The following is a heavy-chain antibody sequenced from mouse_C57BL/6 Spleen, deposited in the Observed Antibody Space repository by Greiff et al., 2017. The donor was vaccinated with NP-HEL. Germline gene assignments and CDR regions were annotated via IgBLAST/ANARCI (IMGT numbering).Heavy chain of an antibody. CDR3: ARDHSRDYYAMDY. CDR1: GFTFSDYY. D-gene: IGHD1-1*01. V-gene: IGHV5-16*01. Sequence: EVKVVESEGGLVQPGSSMKLSCTASGFTFSDYYMAWVRQVPEKGLEWVANINYDGSSTYYLDSLKSRFIISRDNAKNILYLQMSSLKSEDTATYYCARDHSRDYYAMDYWGQGTSVTVSS. J-gene: IGHJ4*01. CDR2: INYDGSST.